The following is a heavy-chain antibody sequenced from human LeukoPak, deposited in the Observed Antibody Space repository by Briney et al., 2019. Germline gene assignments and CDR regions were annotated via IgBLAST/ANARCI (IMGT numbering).Heavy chain of an antibody. J-gene: IGHJ5*02. D-gene: IGHD3-22*01. V-gene: IGHV1-18*01. CDR2: ISAYNGNT. Sequence: GASVKVSCKASGYTFTSYGISWVRQAPGQGLEWMGWISAYNGNTNYAQKLQGRVTMTTDTSTSTAYMELRSLRSDDTAVYYCVRETYYYDSSGYPNTWGQGTLVTVSS. CDR3: VRETYYYDSSGYPNT. CDR1: GYTFTSYG.